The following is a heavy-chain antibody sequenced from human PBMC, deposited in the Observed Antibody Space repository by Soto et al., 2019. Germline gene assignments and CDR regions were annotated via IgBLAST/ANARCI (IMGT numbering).Heavy chain of an antibody. CDR3: ARVIGGLYYFDY. D-gene: IGHD3-16*01. CDR2: INAGNGNT. V-gene: IGHV1-3*01. CDR1: GYTFTSYA. Sequence: GASVKVSCKASGYTFTSYAVNWVRQAPGQRLEWMGWINAGNGNTKYSQKFQGRVTITRDTSASTAYMELSSLRSEDTAVYYCARVIGGLYYFDYWGQGTLVTVSS. J-gene: IGHJ4*02.